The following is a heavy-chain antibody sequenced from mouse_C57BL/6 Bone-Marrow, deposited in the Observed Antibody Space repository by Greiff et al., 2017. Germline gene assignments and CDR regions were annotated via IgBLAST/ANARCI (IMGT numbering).Heavy chain of an antibody. D-gene: IGHD2-4*01. J-gene: IGHJ2*01. CDR1: GYTFTSYW. CDR3: ARGIYYDLDY. V-gene: IGHV1-50*01. CDR2: IDPSDSYT. Sequence: QVQLQQPGAELVKPGASVKLSCKASGYTFTSYWMQWVKQRPGQGLEWIGEIDPSDSYTNYNQKFKGKAILTVDTTSSTAYMQLSSLTSEDSAVYYCARGIYYDLDYWGQGTTLTDSS.